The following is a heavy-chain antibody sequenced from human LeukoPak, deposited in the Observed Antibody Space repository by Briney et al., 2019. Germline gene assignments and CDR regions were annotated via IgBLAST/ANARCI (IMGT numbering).Heavy chain of an antibody. Sequence: GESLKISCKGSGYSFITYWIGWVRQMPGKGLEWMGIIYPGDSDTRYSPSFQGQVTTSADKSISTAYLQWSSLKASDTAMYYCARSIRITNLYFDYWGQGTLVTVSS. J-gene: IGHJ4*02. CDR2: IYPGDSDT. CDR3: ARSIRITNLYFDY. CDR1: GYSFITYW. V-gene: IGHV5-51*01. D-gene: IGHD3-10*01.